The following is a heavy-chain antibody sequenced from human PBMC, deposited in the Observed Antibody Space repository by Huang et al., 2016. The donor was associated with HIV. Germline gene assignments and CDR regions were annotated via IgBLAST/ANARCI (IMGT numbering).Heavy chain of an antibody. D-gene: IGHD3-22*01. J-gene: IGHJ4*02. V-gene: IGHV3-30-3*01. Sequence: QVQLVESGGGVVQPGRSLRLSCAASGFIFSNYDMYWVRQAPGKWLEWVALISFDGTNRYYAGSVKGRFTISRDNTKDTLYLQMNSLRAEDTAIYYCAREEYYYHSSGSAISPRPFDSWGQGTLVTVSS. CDR1: GFIFSNYD. CDR2: ISFDGTNR. CDR3: AREEYYYHSSGSAISPRPFDS.